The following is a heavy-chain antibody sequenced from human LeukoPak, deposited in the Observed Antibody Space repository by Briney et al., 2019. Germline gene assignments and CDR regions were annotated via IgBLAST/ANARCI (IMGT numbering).Heavy chain of an antibody. CDR2: ISSSGRTK. J-gene: IGHJ4*02. V-gene: IGHV3-48*03. CDR3: ARAGKVGYYGFGY. CDR1: GFTFSSYE. Sequence: GGPLRLSCAASGFTFSSYEMNWVRQAPGKGLEWVSYISSSGRTKYYADSVKGRFTISRDNAKNSLYLQMNTLRAEDTAVYYCARAGKVGYYGFGYWGQGTLVTVSS. D-gene: IGHD3-22*01.